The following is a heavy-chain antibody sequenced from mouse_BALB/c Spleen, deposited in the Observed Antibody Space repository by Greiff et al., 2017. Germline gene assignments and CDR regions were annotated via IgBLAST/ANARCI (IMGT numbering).Heavy chain of an antibody. V-gene: IGHV1-5*01. D-gene: IGHD2-12*01. CDR1: GYTFTSYW. J-gene: IGHJ4*01. CDR2: IYPGNSDT. CDR3: TLIELLLHYYAMDY. Sequence: VQLQQSGTVLARPGASVKMSCKASGYTFTSYWMHWVKQRPGQGLEWIGAIYPGNSDTSYNQKFKGKAKLTAVTSTSTAYMELSSLTNEDSAVYYCTLIELLLHYYAMDYWGQGTSVTVSS.